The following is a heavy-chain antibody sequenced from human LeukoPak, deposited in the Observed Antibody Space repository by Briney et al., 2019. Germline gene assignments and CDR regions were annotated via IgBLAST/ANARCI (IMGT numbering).Heavy chain of an antibody. CDR3: AKVSYGYGY. CDR1: GFTFSSYA. Sequence: GGSLRLSCAASGFTFSSYAMSWVRQAPGKGLEWVSAISGSGGSTYYADSVKGRFTISRDNTKNTLYLQMNRLRAEDTAVYSCAKVSYGYGYWGQGTLVTVSS. V-gene: IGHV3-23*01. CDR2: ISGSGGST. J-gene: IGHJ4*02. D-gene: IGHD5-18*01.